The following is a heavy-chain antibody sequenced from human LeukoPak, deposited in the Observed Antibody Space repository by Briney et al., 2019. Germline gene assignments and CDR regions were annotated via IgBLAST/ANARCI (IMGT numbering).Heavy chain of an antibody. CDR3: AADVIYESD. CDR1: GFTFSNSA. Sequence: SVEVSCKTSGFTFSNSALQWVRQARGQRLEWIGWIVVGSGNTNYAQKFQERVTITRDMSTSTAYMELSSLRSEDTAIYYCAADVIYESDWGQGTLVTVSS. CDR2: IVVGSGNT. D-gene: IGHD2/OR15-2a*01. V-gene: IGHV1-58*01. J-gene: IGHJ4*02.